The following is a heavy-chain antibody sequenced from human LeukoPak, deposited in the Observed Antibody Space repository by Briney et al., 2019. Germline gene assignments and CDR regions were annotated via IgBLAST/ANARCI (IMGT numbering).Heavy chain of an antibody. V-gene: IGHV4-34*01. CDR3: ARGTAMAQYYFDY. CDR2: INHSGST. J-gene: IGHJ4*02. D-gene: IGHD5-18*01. CDR1: GGSFSGYY. Sequence: ETLSLTFAVYGGSFSGYYWSWIRQPPGKGLEWIGEINHSGSTNYNPSLKSRVTISVDTSKNQFSLKLSSVTAADTAVYYCARGTAMAQYYFDYWGQGTLVTVSS.